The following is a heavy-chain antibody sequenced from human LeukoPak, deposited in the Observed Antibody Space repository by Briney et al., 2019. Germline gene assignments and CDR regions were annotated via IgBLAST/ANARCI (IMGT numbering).Heavy chain of an antibody. Sequence: SETLSLTCTVSGGSFTSYFWSWVRQPPGEGLEWIGYIYYSGCTNYNPSLKSRLTISVDTSKNQFSLKLSSVTAARAAVYYCARVVRFCSSTSCSFFDYWGQGTLVSVSS. CDR3: ARVVRFCSSTSCSFFDY. J-gene: IGHJ4*02. CDR2: IYYSGCT. CDR1: GGSFTSYF. V-gene: IGHV4-59*01. D-gene: IGHD2-2*01.